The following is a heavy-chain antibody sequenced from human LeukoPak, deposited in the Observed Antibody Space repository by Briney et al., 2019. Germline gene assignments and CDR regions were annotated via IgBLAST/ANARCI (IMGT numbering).Heavy chain of an antibody. CDR2: TRNKARSFTT. V-gene: IGHV3-72*01. J-gene: IGHJ4*02. D-gene: IGHD1-20*01. CDR3: ARGLYNWNDAPYY. Sequence: GGSLRLSCVASGFTLRDHDMHWVRQAPGKGLEWIGLTRNKARSFTTEYAASVKGRFSISRDDSKNSLYLQMNSLRDEDTAVYYCARGLYNWNDAPYYWGQGTLVTVAS. CDR1: GFTLRDHD.